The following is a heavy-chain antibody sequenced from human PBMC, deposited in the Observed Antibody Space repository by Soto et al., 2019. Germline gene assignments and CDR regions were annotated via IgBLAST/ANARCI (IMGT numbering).Heavy chain of an antibody. V-gene: IGHV3-33*01. CDR1: GFTFISYG. CDR2: IWFDGRKK. J-gene: IGHJ4*02. Sequence: GGSLRLSCAPSGFTFISYGMHWVREAPGKGLEWVAVIWFDGRKKYYAESVKGRITISRDNSKNTLYLQMNSLRVEVTAVYYCATYAYFYDKSAYHYYWGQGTLVTVSS. CDR3: ATYAYFYDKSAYHYY. D-gene: IGHD3-22*01.